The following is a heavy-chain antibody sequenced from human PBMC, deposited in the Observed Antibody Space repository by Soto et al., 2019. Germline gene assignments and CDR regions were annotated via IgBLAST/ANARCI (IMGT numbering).Heavy chain of an antibody. D-gene: IGHD3-22*01. J-gene: IGHJ4*02. V-gene: IGHV4-59*01. CDR3: ASHYYDSSGYYHVFDY. Sequence: SETLSLTCTVSGGSISSYYWSWIRQPPGKGLEWIGYIYYSGSTNYNPSLKSRVTISVDTSKNQFSLKLSSVTAADTAVYYCASHYYDSSGYYHVFDYWGQGTLVTVSS. CDR2: IYYSGST. CDR1: GGSISSYY.